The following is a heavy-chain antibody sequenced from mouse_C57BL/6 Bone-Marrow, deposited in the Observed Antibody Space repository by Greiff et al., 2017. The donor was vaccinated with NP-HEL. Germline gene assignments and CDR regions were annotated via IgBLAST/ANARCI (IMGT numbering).Heavy chain of an antibody. D-gene: IGHD2-13*01. Sequence: QVQLQQPGAELVRPGTSVKLSCKASGYTFTSYWMHWVKQRPGQGLEWIGVIDPSDSYTNYNQKFKGKATLTVDTSSSTAYMQSSSLTSEDSAVYYCASVSTIVKWFAYWGQGTLVTVSA. CDR2: IDPSDSYT. CDR1: GYTFTSYW. CDR3: ASVSTIVKWFAY. J-gene: IGHJ3*01. V-gene: IGHV1-59*01.